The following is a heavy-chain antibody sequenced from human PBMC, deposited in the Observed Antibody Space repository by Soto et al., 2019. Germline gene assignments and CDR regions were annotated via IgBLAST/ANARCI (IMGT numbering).Heavy chain of an antibody. D-gene: IGHD3-3*01. CDR2: ISYDGSNK. CDR3: ARDLIFLVRASSGFWSGYYSYYYYGMDV. V-gene: IGHV3-30-3*01. J-gene: IGHJ6*01. CDR1: GFTFSSYA. Sequence: QVQLVESGGGVVQPGRSLRLSCAASGFTFSSYAMHWVRQAPGKGLEWVAVISYDGSNKYYADSVKGRFTISRDNSKNTLYLQMNSLRAEDTAVYYCARDLIFLVRASSGFWSGYYSYYYYGMDVW.